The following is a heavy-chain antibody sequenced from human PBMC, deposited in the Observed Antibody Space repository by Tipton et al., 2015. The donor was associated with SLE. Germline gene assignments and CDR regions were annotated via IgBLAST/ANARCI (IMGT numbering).Heavy chain of an antibody. J-gene: IGHJ6*03. CDR3: ARGYDFWSGYNLYYMDV. CDR2: ISYDGSNK. Sequence: SLRLSCAASGFTFSSYAMHWVRQAPGKGLEWVAVISYDGSNKYYADSVKGRFTISRDNSKNTLYLQMNSLRAEDMAVYYCARGYDFWSGYNLYYMDVWGKGTTVTVSS. CDR1: GFTFSSYA. D-gene: IGHD3-3*01. V-gene: IGHV3-30*04.